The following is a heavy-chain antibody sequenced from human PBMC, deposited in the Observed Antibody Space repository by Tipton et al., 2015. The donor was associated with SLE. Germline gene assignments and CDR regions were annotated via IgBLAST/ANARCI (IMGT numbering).Heavy chain of an antibody. Sequence: SLRLSCAASGFTFSSYSMNWVRQAPGKGLEWVSYISSSSSTIYYADSVKGRFTISRDNAKNSLYLQMNSLRAEDTAVYYCARDAPVMIVVEGRAFDIWGQGTMVTVSS. CDR1: GFTFSSYS. CDR3: ARDAPVMIVVEGRAFDI. D-gene: IGHD3-22*01. J-gene: IGHJ3*02. CDR2: ISSSSSTI. V-gene: IGHV3-48*01.